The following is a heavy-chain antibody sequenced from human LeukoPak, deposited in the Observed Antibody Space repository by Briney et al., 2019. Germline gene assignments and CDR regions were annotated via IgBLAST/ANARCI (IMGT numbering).Heavy chain of an antibody. Sequence: GGSLRLSCAASGFTFSNYAMSWVRQAPGKGLEWVSAISGSGDNTYYADSVKGRFTISRDNSKNTLYLQMNSLRAEDTAVYYCARRAGAYSHPYDYWGQGTLVTVSS. D-gene: IGHD4/OR15-4a*01. CDR2: ISGSGDNT. CDR1: GFTFSNYA. CDR3: ARRAGAYSHPYDY. V-gene: IGHV3-23*01. J-gene: IGHJ4*02.